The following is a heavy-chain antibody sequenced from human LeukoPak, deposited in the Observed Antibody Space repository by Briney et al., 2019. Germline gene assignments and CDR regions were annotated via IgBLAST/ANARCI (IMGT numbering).Heavy chain of an antibody. D-gene: IGHD2-2*02. V-gene: IGHV1-2*04. CDR1: GYTFTGYY. J-gene: IGHJ4*02. Sequence: AAVKGSCKAWGYTFTGYYMRRVRQATGQGLDWSGWSNSNRGGTNYAQKFQGWATMTRHTSISTAHMELSRLRSDDTAVYYCAVCSSTSSYKGVYFDQWGQGTLVTVSS. CDR2: SNSNRGGT. CDR3: AVCSSTSSYKGVYFDQ.